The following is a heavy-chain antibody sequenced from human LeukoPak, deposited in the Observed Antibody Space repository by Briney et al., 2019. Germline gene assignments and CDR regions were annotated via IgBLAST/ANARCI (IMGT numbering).Heavy chain of an antibody. V-gene: IGHV4-39*01. Sequence: PSETLSLTCTVSGGSISSSSYYWGSVRQPPGKGMGWIGSIYYSGSTYYNPSLKSRVPISVDTSKNQFSLKLSSVTAADTAVYYCAARTLSSGYYYGWGQGTLVTVSS. J-gene: IGHJ4*02. CDR1: GGSISSSSYY. D-gene: IGHD3-22*01. CDR3: AARTLSSGYYYG. CDR2: IYYSGST.